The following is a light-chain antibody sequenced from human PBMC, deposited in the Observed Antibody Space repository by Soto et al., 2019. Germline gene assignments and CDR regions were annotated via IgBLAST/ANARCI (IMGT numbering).Light chain of an antibody. V-gene: IGLV2-14*01. CDR3: SSYTSSSTLYV. J-gene: IGLJ1*01. Sequence: QSVLTQPASVSASPGQSITISCTGTSSDVGGYNHVSWYQQHPGKAPKLMIYDVSNRPPGVSNRFSGSKSGNTASLTISGLQAEDEADYYCSSYTSSSTLYVFGTGTKVTVL. CDR1: SSDVGGYNH. CDR2: DVS.